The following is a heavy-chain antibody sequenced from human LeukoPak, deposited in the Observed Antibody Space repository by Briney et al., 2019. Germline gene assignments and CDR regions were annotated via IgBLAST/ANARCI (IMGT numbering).Heavy chain of an antibody. CDR1: GFTFSSYA. D-gene: IGHD6-6*01. CDR2: ISYDGSNK. CDR3: AREEQLVPGAFDI. Sequence: GGSLRLSCAASGFTFSSYAMHWVRQAPGKGLEWVAVISYDGSNKYYADSVKGRFTISRDNSKNTLYLQMNSLRAEDTAVYYRAREEQLVPGAFDIWGQGTMVTVSS. V-gene: IGHV3-30-3*01. J-gene: IGHJ3*02.